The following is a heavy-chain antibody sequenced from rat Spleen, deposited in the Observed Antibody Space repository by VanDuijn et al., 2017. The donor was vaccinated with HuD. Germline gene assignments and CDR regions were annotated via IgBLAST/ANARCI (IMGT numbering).Heavy chain of an antibody. D-gene: IGHD1-9*01. Sequence: EVHLVESGGGLVHPGGSLKLSCIASGFTFNKYWMTWIRQAPGKGLEWIASITHNDGSTYYPDSVKGRFTLSRDNTRNTLYLQMDGLKSEDTATYYCVTTYFGYGYFDYWGQGVLVTVSS. V-gene: IGHV5-31*01. CDR1: GFTFNKYW. J-gene: IGHJ2*01. CDR2: ITHNDGST. CDR3: VTTYFGYGYFDY.